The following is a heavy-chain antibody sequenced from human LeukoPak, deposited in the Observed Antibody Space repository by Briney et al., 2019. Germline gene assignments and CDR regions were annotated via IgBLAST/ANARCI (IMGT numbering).Heavy chain of an antibody. Sequence: SETLSLTCIVSGGSISGHYWSWIRRPPGKGLEWIGYIYYSGNTNYNPSLKSRLTISIDTSKNQFSLHLSSVTAADTAVYHCARVFPPGYSDYWGQGTLVTISS. J-gene: IGHJ4*02. D-gene: IGHD2-2*01. CDR1: GGSISGHY. CDR3: ARVFPPGYSDY. CDR2: IYYSGNT. V-gene: IGHV4-59*11.